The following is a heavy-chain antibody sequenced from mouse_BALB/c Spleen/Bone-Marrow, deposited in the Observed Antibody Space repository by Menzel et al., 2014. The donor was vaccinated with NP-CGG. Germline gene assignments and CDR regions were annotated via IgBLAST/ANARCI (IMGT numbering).Heavy chain of an antibody. V-gene: IGHV1-67*01. Sequence: VKVVESGPELVRPGVSVKISCKGSGYTFTDYAMHWVKQSHAKSLEWIGVISTYSGNTNYNQKFKGKATMTVDKPSSTAYMELARLTSEDSAIYYCARSDYGSRGGYFDYWNQGATLTISS. CDR2: ISTYSGNT. CDR1: GYTFTDYA. D-gene: IGHD1-1*01. CDR3: ARSDYGSRGGYFDY. J-gene: IGHJ2*01.